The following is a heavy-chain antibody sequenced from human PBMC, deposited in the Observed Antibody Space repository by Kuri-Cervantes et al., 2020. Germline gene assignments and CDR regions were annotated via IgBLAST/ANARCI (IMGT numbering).Heavy chain of an antibody. D-gene: IGHD3-16*01. Sequence: GSLRLSCTVSGGSISSSSYYWGWIRQPPGKGLERIGYIYYSGSTNYNPSLKSRVTISVDTSKNQFSLKLSSVAAADTAVYYCARVREWVGAPYYYYYMDVWGKGTTVTVSS. J-gene: IGHJ6*03. CDR2: IYYSGST. V-gene: IGHV4-61*05. CDR1: GGSISSSSYY. CDR3: ARVREWVGAPYYYYYMDV.